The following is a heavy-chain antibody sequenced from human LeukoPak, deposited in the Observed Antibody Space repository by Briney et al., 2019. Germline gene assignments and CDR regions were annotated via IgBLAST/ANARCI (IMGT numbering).Heavy chain of an antibody. Sequence: SETLSLTCAVSGGSINSYYWSWIRQPQGKGLEWIGYIHYSGSTNYNPSLKSRVTKSVDTSKNQFSLKLSSVTAADTAEYYCARDGQLRNAFDIWGQGTMLTVSS. D-gene: IGHD5-24*01. CDR2: IHYSGST. V-gene: IGHV4-59*01. CDR3: ARDGQLRNAFDI. CDR1: GGSINSYY. J-gene: IGHJ3*02.